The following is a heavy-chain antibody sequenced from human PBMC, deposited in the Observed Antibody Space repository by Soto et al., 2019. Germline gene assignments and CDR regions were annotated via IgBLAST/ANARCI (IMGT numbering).Heavy chain of an antibody. CDR1: GGSISSSNW. CDR3: ARVGYYGSGSYRHAFDI. D-gene: IGHD3-10*01. Sequence: PSETLSLTCAVSGGSISSSNWWSWVRQPPGKGLEWIGEIYHSGSTNYNPSLKSRVTISVDKSKNQFSLQLSSVTAADTAVYYCARVGYYGSGSYRHAFDIWGQGTMVTVSS. CDR2: IYHSGST. V-gene: IGHV4-4*02. J-gene: IGHJ3*02.